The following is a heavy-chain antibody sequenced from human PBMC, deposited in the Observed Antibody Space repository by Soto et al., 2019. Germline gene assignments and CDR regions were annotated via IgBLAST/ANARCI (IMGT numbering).Heavy chain of an antibody. D-gene: IGHD6-19*01. CDR2: SGGSGDST. CDR1: GFTFSSYA. J-gene: IGHJ1*01. V-gene: IGHV3-23*01. Sequence: GGSLRLSCAASGFTFSSYAMSWVRQAPGKGLEWVSGSGGSGDSTDYADAVKGRFTISRDNSKNTLYLQMNSLRAEDTAVYDCAKGVPGIAVAGTGYFQHWGQGT. CDR3: AKGVPGIAVAGTGYFQH.